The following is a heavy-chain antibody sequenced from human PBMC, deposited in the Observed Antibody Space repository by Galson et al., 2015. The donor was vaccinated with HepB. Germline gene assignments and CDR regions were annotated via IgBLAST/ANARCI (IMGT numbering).Heavy chain of an antibody. D-gene: IGHD6-13*01. CDR3: AKDPAAAGKMGFDY. CDR1: GFTFSSYG. J-gene: IGHJ4*02. Sequence: SLRLSCAASGFTFSSYGMHWVRQAPGKGLEWVAFIRYDGSNKYYADSVKGRFTISRDNSKNTLYLQMNSQRAEDTAVYYCAKDPAAAGKMGFDYWGQGTLVTVSS. CDR2: IRYDGSNK. V-gene: IGHV3-30*02.